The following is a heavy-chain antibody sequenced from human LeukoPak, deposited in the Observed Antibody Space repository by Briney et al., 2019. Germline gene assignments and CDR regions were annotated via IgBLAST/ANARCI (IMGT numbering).Heavy chain of an antibody. D-gene: IGHD3-3*01. CDR1: GYSISSGYY. Sequence: SETLSLTCAVSGYSISSGYYWSWIRQPPGKGLEWIGEINHSGSTNYNPSLKSRVTISVDTSKNQFSLKLSSVTAADTAVYYCARDRVYDFWSGYPNWFDPWGQGTLVTVSS. V-gene: IGHV4-34*01. CDR2: INHSGST. J-gene: IGHJ5*02. CDR3: ARDRVYDFWSGYPNWFDP.